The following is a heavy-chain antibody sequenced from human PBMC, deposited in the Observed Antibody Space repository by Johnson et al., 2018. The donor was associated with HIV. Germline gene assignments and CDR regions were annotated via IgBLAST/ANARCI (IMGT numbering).Heavy chain of an antibody. J-gene: IGHJ3*02. CDR3: ARPRTTVLTPRFDAFDM. D-gene: IGHD4-23*01. CDR1: GFTFSSYG. Sequence: QVQLVESGGGVVQPGRSLRLSCAASGFTFSSYGMHWVRQAPGKGLEWVAVIWFDGSNKYYADSVKGRFTISRDNSKTTLSLQMNSLRPEDTAVYYWARPRTTVLTPRFDAFDMWGQGTVVTVSS. V-gene: IGHV3-33*08. CDR2: IWFDGSNK.